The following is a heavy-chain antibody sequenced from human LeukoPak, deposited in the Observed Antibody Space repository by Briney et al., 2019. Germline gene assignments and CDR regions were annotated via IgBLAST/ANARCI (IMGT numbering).Heavy chain of an antibody. CDR3: AKPFLYSRWTYDY. Sequence: PSETLSLTCTVSGGSISSSSYYWGWIRQPPGKGLEWIGSIYYSGSTYYNPSLKSRVTISVDTSKNQFSLKLSSVTAADTAVYYCAKPFLYSRWTYDYWGQGTLVTVSS. V-gene: IGHV4-39*07. CDR1: GGSISSSSYY. D-gene: IGHD6-13*01. J-gene: IGHJ4*02. CDR2: IYYSGST.